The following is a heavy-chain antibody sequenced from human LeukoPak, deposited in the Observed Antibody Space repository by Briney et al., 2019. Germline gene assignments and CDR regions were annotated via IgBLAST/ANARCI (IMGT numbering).Heavy chain of an antibody. CDR2: MSYDGSNK. Sequence: GGSLRLSCEASGFTFSSYGMHWVRQAPGKGLEWVAVMSYDGSNKYYGDSVKGRFTISRDNSKNTLYLDMNSLRAEDTAVYYCAKVYNAYSAYGLVDYWGQGTLVTVSS. CDR1: GFTFSSYG. CDR3: AKVYNAYSAYGLVDY. V-gene: IGHV3-30*18. J-gene: IGHJ4*02. D-gene: IGHD5-12*01.